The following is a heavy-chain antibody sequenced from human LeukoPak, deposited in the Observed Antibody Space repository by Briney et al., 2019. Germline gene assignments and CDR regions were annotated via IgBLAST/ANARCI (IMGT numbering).Heavy chain of an antibody. J-gene: IGHJ4*02. Sequence: PSETLALTCAVYGGSFRGYYWSWIRQPPGKGLEWMGEINHSGSTNYNPSLKSRVTLSVDTSKNQFSLKLSSVTATDTAVYYCASSNYCSSTSCYTGIDYWGQGTLVTVSS. CDR2: INHSGST. V-gene: IGHV4-34*01. D-gene: IGHD2-2*01. CDR3: ASSNYCSSTSCYTGIDY. CDR1: GGSFRGYY.